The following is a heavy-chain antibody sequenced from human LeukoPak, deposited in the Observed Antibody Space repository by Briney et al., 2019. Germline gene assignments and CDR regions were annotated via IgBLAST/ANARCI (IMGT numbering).Heavy chain of an antibody. D-gene: IGHD4-17*01. V-gene: IGHV3-21*01. CDR3: ARDYYGDYYFDY. Sequence: GGSLRLSCAASGFTFSTYTMNWVRQAPGKGLEWVSSISGSSSSIYYADSMKGRFTISRDNAKNSLYLQMTSLRAEDTAVYYCARDYYGDYYFDYWGKGTLVTVSS. CDR2: ISGSSSSI. J-gene: IGHJ4*02. CDR1: GFTFSTYT.